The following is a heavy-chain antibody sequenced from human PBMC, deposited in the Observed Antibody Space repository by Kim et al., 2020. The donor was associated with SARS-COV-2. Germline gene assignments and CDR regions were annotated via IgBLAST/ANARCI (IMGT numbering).Heavy chain of an antibody. D-gene: IGHD5-12*01. V-gene: IGHV4-59*13. J-gene: IGHJ4*02. CDR3: ARGGGYSPCDF. CDR1: TGSFSSYY. Sequence: SETLSLTCTVSTGSFSSYYWSWIRQTPGKGLEWIGYVHATRGTKYNPSLESRLAIEIDTSKSQFSLKLNSVNAADTAVYYCARGGGYSPCDFWGRGALV. CDR2: VHATRGT.